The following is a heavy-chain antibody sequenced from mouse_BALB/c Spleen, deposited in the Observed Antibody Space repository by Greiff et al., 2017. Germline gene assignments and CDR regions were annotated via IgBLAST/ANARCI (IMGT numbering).Heavy chain of an antibody. J-gene: IGHJ2*01. CDR2: INPSSGYT. V-gene: IGHV1-4*01. Sequence: VQLQQSGAELARPGASVKMSCKASGYTFTSYTMHWVKQRPGQGLEWIGYINPSSGYTNYNQKFKDKATLTADKSSSTAYLQLSSLTSEDSAVYYCARPLYYDYDALDYWGQGTTLTVSS. CDR3: ARPLYYDYDALDY. D-gene: IGHD2-4*01. CDR1: GYTFTSYT.